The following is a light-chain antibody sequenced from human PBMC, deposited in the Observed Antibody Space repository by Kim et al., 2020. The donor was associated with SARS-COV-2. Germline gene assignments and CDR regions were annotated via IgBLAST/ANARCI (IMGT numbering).Light chain of an antibody. Sequence: SYVLTQPPSVAVAPGKTAKITCGGNNIGSKSVHWYQRKPGQAPVLVIYYDSERPSGIPERFSGSNSGNTATLTISRVEAGDEADYYCQVWDSSSDHPVFGGGTKVTVL. CDR1: NIGSKS. V-gene: IGLV3-21*04. CDR2: YDS. J-gene: IGLJ2*01. CDR3: QVWDSSSDHPV.